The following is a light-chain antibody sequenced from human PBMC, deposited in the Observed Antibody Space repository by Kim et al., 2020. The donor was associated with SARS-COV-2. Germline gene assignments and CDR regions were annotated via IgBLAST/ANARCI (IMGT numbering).Light chain of an antibody. V-gene: IGLV6-57*03. J-gene: IGLJ2*01. CDR3: QSYDSSNHTVV. Sequence: VTNACTRSSGSIASNYVQWYQQRPGSAPTTVIYEDNQRPSGVPDRFSGSIDSSSNSASLTISGLKTEDEADYYCQSYDSSNHTVVFGGGTQLTVL. CDR2: EDN. CDR1: SGSIASNY.